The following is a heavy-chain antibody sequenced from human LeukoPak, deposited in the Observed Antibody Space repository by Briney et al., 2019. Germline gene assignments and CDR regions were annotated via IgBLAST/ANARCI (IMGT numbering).Heavy chain of an antibody. J-gene: IGHJ3*02. V-gene: IGHV4-39*07. Sequence: SETLSLTCTVSGGSISSSSYYWGWIRQPPGKGLEWIGSIYYSGSTYYNPSLKSRVTISVDTSKNQFSLKLSSVTAADTAVYYCARDQGPILWSGYQDAFDIWGQGTMVTVSS. CDR2: IYYSGST. CDR1: GGSISSSSYY. D-gene: IGHD3-3*01. CDR3: ARDQGPILWSGYQDAFDI.